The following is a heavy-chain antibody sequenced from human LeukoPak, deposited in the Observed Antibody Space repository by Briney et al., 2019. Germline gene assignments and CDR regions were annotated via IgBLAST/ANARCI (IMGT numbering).Heavy chain of an antibody. CDR3: ARNGYSYGYGLWYFQH. CDR2: IGTAGDT. D-gene: IGHD5-18*01. Sequence: GGSLRLSCAASGFTFSSYDMHWVRQATGKGLEWVSAIGTAGDTYYPGSVKGRFTISRENAKNSLYLQMNSLRAGDTAVYYCARNGYSYGYGLWYFQHWGQGTLVTVSS. V-gene: IGHV3-13*01. CDR1: GFTFSSYD. J-gene: IGHJ1*01.